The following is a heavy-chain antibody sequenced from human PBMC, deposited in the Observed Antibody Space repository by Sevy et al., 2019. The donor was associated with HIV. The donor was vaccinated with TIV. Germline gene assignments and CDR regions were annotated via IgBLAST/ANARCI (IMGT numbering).Heavy chain of an antibody. CDR3: AKDQLYDTSFFDY. D-gene: IGHD3-22*01. J-gene: IGHJ4*02. CDR1: GFTFSIYA. Sequence: GGSLRLSCAASGFTFSIYAMNWVRQAPGKGLDWVSGISGSVGSTYYADSVKGRFTISRDNSKNTLYLQMNSLRAEDTAVYYCAKDQLYDTSFFDYWGQGTLVTVSS. CDR2: ISGSVGST. V-gene: IGHV3-23*01.